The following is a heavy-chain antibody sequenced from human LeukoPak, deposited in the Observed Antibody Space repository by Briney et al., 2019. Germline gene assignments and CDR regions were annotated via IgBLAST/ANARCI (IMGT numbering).Heavy chain of an antibody. CDR3: AKPGTGVTTVVTWGYFQH. Sequence: PGGSLRLSCAASGFTFSSYAMHWVRQAPGKGLERVSAISGSGGSAYYADSVKGRFTISRDNSKNTLYPQMNSLRAEDTAVYYCAKPGTGVTTVVTWGYFQHWGQGTLVTVSS. CDR1: GFTFSSYA. CDR2: ISGSGGSA. J-gene: IGHJ1*01. V-gene: IGHV3-23*01. D-gene: IGHD4-23*01.